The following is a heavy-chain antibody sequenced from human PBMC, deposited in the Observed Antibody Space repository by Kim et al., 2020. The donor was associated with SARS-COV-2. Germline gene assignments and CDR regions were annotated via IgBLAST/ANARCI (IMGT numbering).Heavy chain of an antibody. D-gene: IGHD3-10*01. CDR1: GFTFDDYA. V-gene: IGHV3-9*01. CDR3: AKDRGGITMVRGAVGRFDY. CDR2: ISWNSGSI. Sequence: GGSLRLSCAASGFTFDDYAMHWVRQAPGKGLEWVSGISWNSGSIGYADSVKGRFTISRDNAKNSLYLQMNSLRAEDTALYYCAKDRGGITMVRGAVGRFDYWGQGTLVTVSS. J-gene: IGHJ4*02.